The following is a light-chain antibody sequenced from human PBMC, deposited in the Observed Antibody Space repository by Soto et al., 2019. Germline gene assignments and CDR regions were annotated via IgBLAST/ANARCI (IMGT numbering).Light chain of an antibody. CDR3: QQSYSLPYT. CDR2: AAS. V-gene: IGKV1-39*01. CDR1: QSVGSL. Sequence: DIQMTQSPSSLSASVGDRVTITCRASQSVGSLLNWFQQRPGIAPKLLIYAASTLQSGAPSRFSGSRAGTDFNLIISSLQPEDFATYYCQQSYSLPYTFGQGTKLEI. J-gene: IGKJ2*01.